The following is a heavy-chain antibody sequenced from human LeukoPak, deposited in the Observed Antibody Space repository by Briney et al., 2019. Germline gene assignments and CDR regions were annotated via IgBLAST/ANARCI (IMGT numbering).Heavy chain of an antibody. V-gene: IGHV4-39*01. D-gene: IGHD4-17*01. Sequence: SETLSLTCTVSGGSISSSSYYWGWIRQPPGKGLEWIGSIYYSGSTYYNPSLKSRVTISVDTSKNQFSLKLSSVTAADTAVYYCARPYGAAGLDWGQGTLVTVSS. CDR2: IYYSGST. CDR3: ARPYGAAGLD. J-gene: IGHJ4*02. CDR1: GGSISSSSYY.